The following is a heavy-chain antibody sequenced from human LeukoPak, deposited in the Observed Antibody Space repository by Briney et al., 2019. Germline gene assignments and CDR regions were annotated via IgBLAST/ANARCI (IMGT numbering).Heavy chain of an antibody. D-gene: IGHD3-22*01. Sequence: GESLKISCKASGYIFTSYWIGWVRQLPGKGLEWMGIIYPGDSDTRYSPSFQGQVTISADKSISTAYLQWSSLKASDTAMYYCARLRGNYYDSSGYYYMDVWGKGTTVTVSS. V-gene: IGHV5-51*01. CDR3: ARLRGNYYDSSGYYYMDV. J-gene: IGHJ6*03. CDR2: IYPGDSDT. CDR1: GYIFTSYW.